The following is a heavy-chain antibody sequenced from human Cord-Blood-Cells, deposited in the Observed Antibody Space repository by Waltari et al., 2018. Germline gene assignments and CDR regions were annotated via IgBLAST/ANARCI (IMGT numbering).Heavy chain of an antibody. D-gene: IGHD3-9*01. J-gene: IGHJ4*02. Sequence: QVQLVQSGAEVKKPGASVKVSCKASGYTFTGYYMHWVRQAPGQGLERMGWINPNSGGTNYAQKFQGRVTMTRDTSISTAYMELSRLRSNDTAVYYCARGRYDILTGYSYYFDYWGQGTLVTVSS. V-gene: IGHV1-2*02. CDR2: INPNSGGT. CDR1: GYTFTGYY. CDR3: ARGRYDILTGYSYYFDY.